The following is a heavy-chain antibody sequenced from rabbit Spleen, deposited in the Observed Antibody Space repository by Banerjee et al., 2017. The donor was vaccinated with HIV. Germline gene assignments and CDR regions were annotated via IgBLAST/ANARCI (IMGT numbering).Heavy chain of an antibody. D-gene: IGHD8-1*01. Sequence: QEQVEESGGGLVKPGGSLTLTCKASGFSFSDRDVMCWVRQAPGKGLEWTACMNTATGKGVYASWAKGRFAISKTSSTTVTLQMTSLTAADTATYFCARDTGSSFSSYGMDLWGPGTLVTVS. V-gene: IGHV1S45*01. CDR1: GFSFSDRDV. J-gene: IGHJ6*01. CDR2: MNTATGKG. CDR3: ARDTGSSFSSYGMDL.